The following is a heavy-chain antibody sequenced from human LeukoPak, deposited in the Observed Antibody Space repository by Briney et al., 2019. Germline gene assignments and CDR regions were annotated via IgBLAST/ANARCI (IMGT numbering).Heavy chain of an antibody. CDR1: GFTFSSYW. V-gene: IGHV3-7*01. D-gene: IGHD1-26*01. J-gene: IGHJ4*02. Sequence: GGSLRLSCVVSGFTFSSYWMSWVRQAPGKGLEWVANIKQDGSEKYYVDSVKGRFTMSRDNAKNSLYLQMNSLRAEDTGVYYCARVQWELRGVGSYFEYWGQGALVTVSS. CDR3: ARVQWELRGVGSYFEY. CDR2: IKQDGSEK.